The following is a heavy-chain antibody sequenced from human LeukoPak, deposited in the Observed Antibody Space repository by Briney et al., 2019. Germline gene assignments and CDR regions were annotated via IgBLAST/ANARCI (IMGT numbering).Heavy chain of an antibody. CDR3: ARDVTRYYYGSGAKNWFDP. CDR1: GFTVSSNY. J-gene: IGHJ5*02. Sequence: PGGSLRLSCAASGFTVSSNYMSWVRQAPGKGLEWVSVIYSGGSTYYADSVKGRFTISRDNSKNTLYLQMNSLRAEDTAVYYCARDVTRYYYGSGAKNWFDPWGQGTLVTVSS. CDR2: IYSGGST. V-gene: IGHV3-66*01. D-gene: IGHD3-10*01.